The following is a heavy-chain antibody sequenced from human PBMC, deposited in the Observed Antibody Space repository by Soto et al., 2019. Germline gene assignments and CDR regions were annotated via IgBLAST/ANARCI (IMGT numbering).Heavy chain of an antibody. V-gene: IGHV1-69*02. CDR3: AILEIKAEITGTTDSFDF. D-gene: IGHD1-20*01. CDR1: GGTFSSYT. J-gene: IGHJ3*01. CDR2: IIPILGIA. Sequence: ASVKVSCKASGGTFSSYTSSWVRQAPGQGLEGRGRIIPILGIANYEPKFQGGVTITADKSTSTAYMELSSLRSEDTAVYYCAILEIKAEITGTTDSFDFWGQGTMVTVSS.